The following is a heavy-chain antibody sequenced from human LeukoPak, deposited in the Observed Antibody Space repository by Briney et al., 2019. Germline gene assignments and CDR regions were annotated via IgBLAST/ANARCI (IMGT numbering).Heavy chain of an antibody. J-gene: IGHJ4*02. Sequence: GGSLRLSCAASGFTFSSYGMHWVRQAPGKGLEWVANIKQDGSEKYYVDSVKGRFTISRDNAKNSLYLQMNSLRAEDTAVYYCARQDHGSGSSQTTFDYWGQGTLVTVSS. V-gene: IGHV3-7*01. D-gene: IGHD3-10*01. CDR1: GFTFSSYG. CDR2: IKQDGSEK. CDR3: ARQDHGSGSSQTTFDY.